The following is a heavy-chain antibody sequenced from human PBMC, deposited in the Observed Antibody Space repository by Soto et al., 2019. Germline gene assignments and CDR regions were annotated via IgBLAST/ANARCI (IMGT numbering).Heavy chain of an antibody. D-gene: IGHD6-13*01. CDR1: CCTFTSYG. Sequence: SVKVSCKASCCTFTSYGISWVRQAPGQGLEWMGWISAYNGNTNYAQKLQGRVTMTTDTSTSTAYMELRSLRSDDTAVYYCARDAGIATAGRTENWFERWGQGCLVRVSS. CDR3: ARDAGIATAGRTENWFER. CDR2: ISAYNGNT. J-gene: IGHJ5*02. V-gene: IGHV1-18*04.